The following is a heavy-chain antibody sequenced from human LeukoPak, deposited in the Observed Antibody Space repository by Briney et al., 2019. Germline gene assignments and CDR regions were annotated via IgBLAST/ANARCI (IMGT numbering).Heavy chain of an antibody. J-gene: IGHJ4*02. CDR2: IYTSGST. D-gene: IGHD1-14*01. V-gene: IGHV4-61*02. CDR1: GGSISSGSYY. CDR3: ARGAGTYFDY. Sequence: SETLSLTCTVSGGSISSGSYYWSWIRQPAGTGLEWIGRIYTSGSTNYNPSLKSRVTISVDTSKNQFSLKLSSVTAADTAVYYCARGAGTYFDYWGQGTLSPSPQ.